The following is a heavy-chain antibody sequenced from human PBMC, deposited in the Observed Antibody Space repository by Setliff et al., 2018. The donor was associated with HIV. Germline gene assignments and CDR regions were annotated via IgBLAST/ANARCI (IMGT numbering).Heavy chain of an antibody. CDR3: ARLTTTYYYDSSAYYHPV. D-gene: IGHD3-22*01. V-gene: IGHV4-59*11. CDR2: IYGSGTT. CDR1: GASMTSHY. Sequence: PSETLSLTCSVAGASMTSHYLTWIRQPRGMGLEWIGNIYGSGTTKYNPSLRSRVTISVDTSKNQFSLKLSSVTAADTAVFYCARLTTTYYYDSSAYYHPVWGQGTLVTVSS. J-gene: IGHJ4*02.